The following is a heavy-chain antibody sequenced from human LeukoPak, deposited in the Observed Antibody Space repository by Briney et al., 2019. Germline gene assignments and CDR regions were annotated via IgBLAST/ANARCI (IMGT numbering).Heavy chain of an antibody. D-gene: IGHD3-10*01. CDR2: IYSGGST. J-gene: IGHJ5*02. V-gene: IGHV3-53*01. Sequence: PGGSLRLSCAASGFTVSSNYMSWVRQAPGKGLEWVSVIYSGGSTYYADSVKGRFTISRDYSKNTLYLQMNSLRTEETAVYYCAKGPAMVRGTFDPWGQGTVVTVSS. CDR3: AKGPAMVRGTFDP. CDR1: GFTVSSNY.